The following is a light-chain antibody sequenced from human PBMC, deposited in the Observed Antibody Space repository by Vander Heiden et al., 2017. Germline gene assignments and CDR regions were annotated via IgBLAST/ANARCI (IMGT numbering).Light chain of an antibody. Sequence: SYVLTQPPSVSVAPGQTATITCGGNKIGSKSVHWYQQKTVQAPILVVHDDSDRPPGIPERFSASNAGNTATLTISSVGAGDEADYFCQVGDTVRDHFVFGGGTKLTVL. J-gene: IGLJ1*01. V-gene: IGLV3-21*02. CDR1: KIGSKS. CDR3: QVGDTVRDHFV. CDR2: DDS.